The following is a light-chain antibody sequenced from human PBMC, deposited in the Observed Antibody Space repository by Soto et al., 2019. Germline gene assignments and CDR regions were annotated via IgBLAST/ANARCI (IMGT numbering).Light chain of an antibody. V-gene: IGKV3-20*01. J-gene: IGKJ2*01. Sequence: EIVLTQSPGTLSLSPGERATLSCRASQSVTSSYLVWYQQKPGQAPRLLIYGASSRATGIPDRFSGSGSGTDFTLTISRLDPEDFAVYYCQQYGSSPPYTFGQGTKLEIK. CDR3: QQYGSSPPYT. CDR2: GAS. CDR1: QSVTSSY.